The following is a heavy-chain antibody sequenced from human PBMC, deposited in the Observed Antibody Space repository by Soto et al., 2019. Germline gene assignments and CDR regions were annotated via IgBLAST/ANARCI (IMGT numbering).Heavy chain of an antibody. CDR3: ARSGYFDY. D-gene: IGHD2-8*02. CDR1: GFTFSTYS. V-gene: IGHV3-48*01. J-gene: IGHJ4*02. Sequence: EVQVVESGGGLVQPGGSLRLSCAASGFTFSTYSMNWVRQAPGKGLEWVSYISSTGNTIYYPDSVKGRFTISRDTAKKSLYLQMYSLRAEDTAVYYCARSGYFDYWGQGTLVTVSS. CDR2: ISSTGNTI.